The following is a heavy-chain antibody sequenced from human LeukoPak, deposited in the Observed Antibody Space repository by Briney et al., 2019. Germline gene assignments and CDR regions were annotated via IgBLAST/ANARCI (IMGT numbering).Heavy chain of an antibody. CDR1: GYSFTSYW. J-gene: IGHJ4*02. D-gene: IGHD3-22*01. CDR2: IYPGDSDT. Sequence: GESLKISCQGSGYSFTSYWIGWVRQMPGKGLEWMGIIYPGDSDTRYSPSFQGQVTISADKSISTAYLQWSSLKASDTAMYYCARLPEPYYYDSSGYFDYWGQGTLVTVSS. V-gene: IGHV5-51*01. CDR3: ARLPEPYYYDSSGYFDY.